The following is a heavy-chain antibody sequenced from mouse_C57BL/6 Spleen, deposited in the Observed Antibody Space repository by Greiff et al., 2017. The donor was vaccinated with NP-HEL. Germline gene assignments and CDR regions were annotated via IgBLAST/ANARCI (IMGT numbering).Heavy chain of an antibody. D-gene: IGHD1-1*01. CDR1: GYAFTNYL. Sequence: QVQLQQSGAELVRPGTSVKVSCKASGYAFTNYLIEWVKQRPGQGLEWIGVINPGSGGTNYNEKFKGKATLTADKSSSPAYMQLSSLTSEDSAVYFCARSHYYGSSYVGWYFDVWGTGTTVTVSS. V-gene: IGHV1-54*01. J-gene: IGHJ1*03. CDR2: INPGSGGT. CDR3: ARSHYYGSSYVGWYFDV.